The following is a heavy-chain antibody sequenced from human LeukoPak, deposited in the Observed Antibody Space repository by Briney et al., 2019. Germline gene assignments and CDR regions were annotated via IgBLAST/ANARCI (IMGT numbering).Heavy chain of an antibody. Sequence: GESLKISCKGSGYSFTSYWIGWVRRMPGKGLEWMGIIYPGDSDTRYSPSFQGQVTISVDKCINTAYLQWSSLEASDTAMYYCARFARPGKNSRGFDYWGQGTLVTVSS. J-gene: IGHJ4*02. CDR1: GYSFTSYW. CDR2: IYPGDSDT. V-gene: IGHV5-51*01. D-gene: IGHD4-23*01. CDR3: ARFARPGKNSRGFDY.